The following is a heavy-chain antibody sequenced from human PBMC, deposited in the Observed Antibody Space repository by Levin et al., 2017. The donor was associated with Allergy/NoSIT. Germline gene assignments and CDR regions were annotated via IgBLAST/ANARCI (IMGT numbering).Heavy chain of an antibody. V-gene: IGHV3-23*01. CDR2: ISDVGGTT. Sequence: PGGSLRLSCTASGLTFASYGMSWVRLAPGKGLEWVAGISDVGGTTSYADSVKGRFTISRDNSRNTLFLQMHSLRADDTAVYFCAKYRGRGWFGGPFDSWGQGTLVTVSS. CDR3: AKYRGRGWFGGPFDS. D-gene: IGHD3-10*01. CDR1: GLTFASYG. J-gene: IGHJ5*01.